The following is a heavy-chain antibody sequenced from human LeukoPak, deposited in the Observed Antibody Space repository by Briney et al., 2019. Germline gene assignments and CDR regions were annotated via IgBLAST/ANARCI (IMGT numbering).Heavy chain of an antibody. CDR1: GYTFTSYA. V-gene: IGHV1-3*01. J-gene: IGHJ6*02. CDR2: INAGNGNT. Sequence: ASVKVSCKASGYTFTSYAMHWVRQAPGQRLEWMGGINAGNGNTKYSQKFQGRVTITRDTSASTAYMELSSLRSEDTAVYYCAREYSSGWYLRYYYGMDVWGQGTTVTVSS. D-gene: IGHD6-19*01. CDR3: AREYSSGWYLRYYYGMDV.